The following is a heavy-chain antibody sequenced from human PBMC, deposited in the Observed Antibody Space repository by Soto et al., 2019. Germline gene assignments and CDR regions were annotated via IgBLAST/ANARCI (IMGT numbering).Heavy chain of an antibody. CDR1: GFTFSDFW. J-gene: IGHJ4*02. D-gene: IGHD5-18*01. CDR3: ARSVDTAMVTVD. CDR2: IKEDGSEK. V-gene: IGHV3-7*04. Sequence: GSLRLSCAASGFTFSDFWMSWVRQAPGKGLEWVANIKEDGSEKYYVDSVKGRFTISRDNAKNSLYLQMNSLRAEDTAVYYCARSVDTAMVTVDWGQGTLVTVSS.